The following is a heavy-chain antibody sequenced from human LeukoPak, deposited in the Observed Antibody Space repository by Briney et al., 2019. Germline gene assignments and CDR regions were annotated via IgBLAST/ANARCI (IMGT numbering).Heavy chain of an antibody. CDR2: IYHSGST. D-gene: IGHD1-26*01. J-gene: IGHJ4*02. V-gene: IGHV4-34*01. CDR1: GGSFSGYY. Sequence: SETLSLTCAVYGGSFSGYYWSWIRQPPGKGLEWIGSIYHSGSTYYNPSLKSRVTISVDTSKNQFSLKLSSVTAADTAVYYCARVKGGSYQSFDYWGQGTLVTVSS. CDR3: ARVKGGSYQSFDY.